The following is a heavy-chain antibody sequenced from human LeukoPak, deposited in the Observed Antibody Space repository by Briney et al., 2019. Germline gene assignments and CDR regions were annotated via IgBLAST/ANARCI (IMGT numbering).Heavy chain of an antibody. CDR2: INPSGGTT. J-gene: IGHJ4*02. D-gene: IGHD5-12*01. Sequence: ASVKVSCKASGYTFSSSYMHWVRQAPGQGLEWMGIINPSGGTTIYAQRFQGRVTMTRDTSTSTVYMELSSLRSDDTAVYYCVADGGYSGYVYGDYWGQGTLVTVSS. CDR3: VADGGYSGYVYGDY. V-gene: IGHV1-46*01. CDR1: GYTFSSSY.